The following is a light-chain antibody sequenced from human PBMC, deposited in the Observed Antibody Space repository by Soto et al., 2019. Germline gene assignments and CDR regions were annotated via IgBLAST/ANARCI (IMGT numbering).Light chain of an antibody. CDR3: SSYTSSSTWV. V-gene: IGLV2-14*01. J-gene: IGLJ3*02. CDR1: SSDVSGYNY. Sequence: QSVLTQPASVSGSPGQSITISCTGTSSDVSGYNYVSWYQQHPGKAPKLMIYEVSNRPSGDSNRFSGSKSGNTASLTISGLQAEDEADYYCSSYTSSSTWVFGGGTKVTVL. CDR2: EVS.